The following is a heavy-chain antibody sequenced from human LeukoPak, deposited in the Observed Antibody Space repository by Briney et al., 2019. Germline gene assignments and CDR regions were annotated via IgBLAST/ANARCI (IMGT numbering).Heavy chain of an antibody. Sequence: QTGRSLRLSCVASGFTFDDYAMHWVRQGPGKGLEWVAGISRNSDSIGYADSVKGRFTISRDNAKNSLYLQMNSLRPEDTALYYCAKVPHYYGSGSYRDPAFDMWGQGTMVTVSS. D-gene: IGHD3-10*01. CDR3: AKVPHYYGSGSYRDPAFDM. CDR2: ISRNSDSI. J-gene: IGHJ3*02. CDR1: GFTFDDYA. V-gene: IGHV3-9*01.